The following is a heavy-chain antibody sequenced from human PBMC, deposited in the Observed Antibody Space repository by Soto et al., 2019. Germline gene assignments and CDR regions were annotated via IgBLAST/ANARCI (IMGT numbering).Heavy chain of an antibody. D-gene: IGHD4-17*01. CDR1: GGYFSGYY. J-gene: IGHJ5*02. CDR2: INHSGST. CDR3: ARGRGVTTFLGGHWFDP. V-gene: IGHV4-34*01. Sequence: PSETLSLTCAVYGGYFSGYYWSWIRQPPGKGLEWIGAINHSGSTNYNPPPKSRVPISADTSTNPFPLLLSSVPAADPAVHYCARGRGVTTFLGGHWFDPWGQGTLVTVSS.